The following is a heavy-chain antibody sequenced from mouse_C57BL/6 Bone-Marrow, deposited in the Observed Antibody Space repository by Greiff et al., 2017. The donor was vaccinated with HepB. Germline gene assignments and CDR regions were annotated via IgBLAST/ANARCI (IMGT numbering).Heavy chain of an antibody. CDR3: AIYYDYDFAY. CDR1: GYSFTSYG. V-gene: IGHV1-81*01. J-gene: IGHJ3*01. CDR2: IYPRSGNT. D-gene: IGHD2-4*01. Sequence: QVQLQQSGAELARPGASVKLSCKASGYSFTSYGISWVKRRTGQGLEWIGEIYPRSGNTYYNEKFKGKATLTADKSSSTAYMELRSLTSEDSAVYFCAIYYDYDFAYWGQGTLVTVSA.